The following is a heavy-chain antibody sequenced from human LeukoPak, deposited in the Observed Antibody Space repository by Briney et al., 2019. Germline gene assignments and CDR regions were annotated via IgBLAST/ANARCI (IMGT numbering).Heavy chain of an antibody. J-gene: IGHJ6*03. D-gene: IGHD6-13*01. Sequence: KPSETLSLTCAVSGGSISSSNWWSWVRQPPGKGLEWIGEIYHSGSTNYNPSLKSRVTISVDKSKNQFSLKLSSVTAADTAVYYCARARYSSSWYDYYYYMDVWGKGTTVTVSS. CDR2: IYHSGST. V-gene: IGHV4-4*02. CDR1: GGSISSSNW. CDR3: ARARYSSSWYDYYYYMDV.